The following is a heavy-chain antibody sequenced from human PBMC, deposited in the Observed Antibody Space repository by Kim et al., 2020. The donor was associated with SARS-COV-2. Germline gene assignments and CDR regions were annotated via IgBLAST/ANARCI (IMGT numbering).Heavy chain of an antibody. D-gene: IGHD6-19*01. J-gene: IGHJ4*02. Sequence: ADSVKGRITSSRDNAKNTVYLQMNSLRAEATAVCYCARALAVAGTGGYYWGQGTLVTVSS. CDR3: ARALAVAGTGGYY. V-gene: IGHV3-74*01.